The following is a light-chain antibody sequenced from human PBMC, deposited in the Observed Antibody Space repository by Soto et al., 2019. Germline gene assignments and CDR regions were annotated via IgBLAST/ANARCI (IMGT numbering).Light chain of an antibody. Sequence: DIQITQSPSSVSASVGDRVTITCRASQGISSWLAWYQQKPGKAPKLLIYDASSLESGVPSRFSGSGSGTDFTLTISRLEPEDFAVYYCQQYGSSPITFGQGTRLEIK. J-gene: IGKJ5*01. V-gene: IGKV1-12*01. CDR1: QGISSW. CDR2: DAS. CDR3: QQYGSSPIT.